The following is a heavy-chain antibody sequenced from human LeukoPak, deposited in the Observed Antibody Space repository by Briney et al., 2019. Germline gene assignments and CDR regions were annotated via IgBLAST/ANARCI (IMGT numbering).Heavy chain of an antibody. CDR1: GGSISSYY. CDR2: IYTSGST. D-gene: IGHD2-2*01. Sequence: PSETLSLTCTVSGGSISSYYWSWIRQPAGKGLEWIGRIYTSGSTNYNPSLKSRVTMSVDTSKNQFSLKLSSVTAADTAVYYCAREIQAHDCSSTSCYWSWFDPWGQGTLVTVSS. J-gene: IGHJ5*02. V-gene: IGHV4-4*07. CDR3: AREIQAHDCSSTSCYWSWFDP.